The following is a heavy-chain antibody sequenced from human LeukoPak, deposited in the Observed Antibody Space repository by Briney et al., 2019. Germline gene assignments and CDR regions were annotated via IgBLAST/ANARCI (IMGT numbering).Heavy chain of an antibody. D-gene: IGHD2-15*01. CDR2: ISYSGST. CDR1: GGSTSSHS. V-gene: IGHV4-59*11. Sequence: SETLSLTCTVSGGSTSSHSWSWIRQPPGKGLEWIGYISYSGSTNYNPSLKSRVTISVDTSKNQFSLKLSSMTAADTAVYYCARAYCGGGSCYHSRGWFDPWGQGTLVTVSS. CDR3: ARAYCGGGSCYHSRGWFDP. J-gene: IGHJ5*02.